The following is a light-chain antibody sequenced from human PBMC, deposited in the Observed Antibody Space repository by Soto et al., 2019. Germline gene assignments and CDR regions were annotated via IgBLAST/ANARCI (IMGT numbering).Light chain of an antibody. J-gene: IGLJ1*01. Sequence: QSALTQPASVSGSPGQSITISCTGTSSDVGSYNLVSWYQQHPGKAPKLMIYEVSKRSSGVSNRFSGSKSGNTASLTISGLQAEDEADYYCCSYAGSSISYVFGTGTKLTVL. V-gene: IGLV2-23*02. CDR3: CSYAGSSISYV. CDR2: EVS. CDR1: SSDVGSYNL.